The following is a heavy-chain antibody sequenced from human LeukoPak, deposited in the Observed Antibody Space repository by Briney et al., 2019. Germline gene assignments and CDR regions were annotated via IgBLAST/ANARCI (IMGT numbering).Heavy chain of an antibody. D-gene: IGHD2-15*01. V-gene: IGHV1-69*13. CDR3: ARDTEIGYCSGGSCSTGWFDP. CDR1: GGTFISYA. CDR2: IIPIFGTA. Sequence: GASVEVSCKASGGTFISYAISWVRQAPGQGLEWMGGIIPIFGTANYAQKFQGRVTITADESTSTAYMELSSLRSEDTAVYSCARDTEIGYCSGGSCSTGWFDPWGQGTLVTVSS. J-gene: IGHJ5*02.